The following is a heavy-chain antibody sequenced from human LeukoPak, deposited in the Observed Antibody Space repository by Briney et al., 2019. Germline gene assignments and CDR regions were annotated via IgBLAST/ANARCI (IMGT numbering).Heavy chain of an antibody. V-gene: IGHV4-4*07. D-gene: IGHD6-13*01. Sequence: SETLSLTCTVSGGSISSYYWSWIRQPAGKGLEWIGRIYTSGSTNYNPSLTSRVTMSVDTSKNRFSLKLSSVTAADTAVYYCARSPIAATRIGAVYYMDVWGKGTTVTISS. CDR1: GGSISSYY. J-gene: IGHJ6*03. CDR2: IYTSGST. CDR3: ARSPIAATRIGAVYYMDV.